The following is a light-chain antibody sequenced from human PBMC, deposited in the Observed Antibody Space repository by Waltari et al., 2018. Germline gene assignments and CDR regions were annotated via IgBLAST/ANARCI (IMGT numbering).Light chain of an antibody. V-gene: IGLV2-14*01. J-gene: IGLJ1*01. Sequence: QSALTQPASVSGSPGQSITISCSGTDSDVGAYDFFSWYQQHPGKAPHLIIYEVSNRTSVISKRFSASKSGNTASLTISGLQAEDEADYYCSSYTTSSAPGVFGTGTRVTVL. CDR3: SSYTTSSAPGV. CDR1: DSDVGAYDF. CDR2: EVS.